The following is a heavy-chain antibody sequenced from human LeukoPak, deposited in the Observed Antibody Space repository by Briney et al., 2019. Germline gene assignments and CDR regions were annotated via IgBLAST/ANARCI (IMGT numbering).Heavy chain of an antibody. D-gene: IGHD1-7*01. CDR3: ARVELAPYYYYMDV. V-gene: IGHV3-48*04. CDR2: ISSASNTI. J-gene: IGHJ6*03. Sequence: GGSLRLSCAASGFTFSSYSMNWVRQAPGKGLEWVSYISSASNTIYYADSVKGRFTISRDNAKNSLYLRMNSLRAEDTAVYYCARVELAPYYYYMDVWGKGTTVTVSS. CDR1: GFTFSSYS.